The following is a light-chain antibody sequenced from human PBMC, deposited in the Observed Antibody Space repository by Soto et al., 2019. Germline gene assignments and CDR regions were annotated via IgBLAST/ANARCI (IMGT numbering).Light chain of an antibody. CDR1: QSISSW. CDR2: KAS. CDR3: QQYNSYSWT. J-gene: IGKJ1*01. V-gene: IGKV1-5*03. Sequence: DIQMTQSPSTLSASVGDRVTITCRASQSISSWLAWYQQKPGKAPKLLIYKASSVESGVPSRFSGSGSGTEFTLTINSLQPDDFSTYYCQQYNSYSWTFGQGTEVEIK.